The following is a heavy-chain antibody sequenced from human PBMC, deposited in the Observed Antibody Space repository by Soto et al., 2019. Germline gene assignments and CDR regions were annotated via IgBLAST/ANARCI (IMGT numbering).Heavy chain of an antibody. Sequence: PGESLKISCKGSGYSFTNYWISWVRQMPGKGLEWMGRIDPSDSYTNYSPSFQGHVTISADKSISTAYLQWSSLKASDSAMYYCVKLAGDGRAQQMGIPDVWGPGTTVTVSS. D-gene: IGHD6-13*01. V-gene: IGHV5-10-1*01. J-gene: IGHJ6*02. CDR3: VKLAGDGRAQQMGIPDV. CDR1: GYSFTNYW. CDR2: IDPSDSYT.